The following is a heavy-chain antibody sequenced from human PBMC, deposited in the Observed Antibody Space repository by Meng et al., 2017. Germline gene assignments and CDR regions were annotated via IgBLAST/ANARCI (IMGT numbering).Heavy chain of an antibody. D-gene: IGHD1-26*01. J-gene: IGHJ4*02. V-gene: IGHV2-5*02. Sequence: QITLKEPGPTLVKPTQTLTLTCNFSGFSLSTSGVGVGWIRQPPGKALEWLALSYWDDDKRYSPSLKSRLTITKDTSKNQVVLTMTNMYPVDTATYYCALIVVATIQFDYWGQGTLVTVSS. CDR3: ALIVVATIQFDY. CDR1: GFSLSTSGVG. CDR2: SYWDDDK.